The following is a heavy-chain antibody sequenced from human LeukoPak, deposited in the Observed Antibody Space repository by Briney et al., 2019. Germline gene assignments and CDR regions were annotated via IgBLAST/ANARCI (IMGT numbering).Heavy chain of an antibody. D-gene: IGHD6-19*01. Sequence: PGGSLRLSCAASGFTVSSNYMSWVRQAPGKGLEWVSVIYSGGSTYYADSVKGRFTISRDNSKNTLYLQMNSLRAEDTAVYYCAGYSSGWFGAFHIWGQGTMVTVSS. CDR3: AGYSSGWFGAFHI. J-gene: IGHJ3*02. V-gene: IGHV3-53*01. CDR1: GFTVSSNY. CDR2: IYSGGST.